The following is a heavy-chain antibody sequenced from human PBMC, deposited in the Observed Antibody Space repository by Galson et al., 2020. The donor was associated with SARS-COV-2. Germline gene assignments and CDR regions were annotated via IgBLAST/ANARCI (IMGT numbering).Heavy chain of an antibody. CDR1: GYTFTSYD. CDR3: ARVYPYGSGSYYWFERTDP. Sequence: ASVKVSCKASGYTFTSYDINWVRQATGQGLEWMGWTNPNSGNTGYAQKFQGRVTMTRNTSISTAYMELSSLRSEDTAVYYCARVYPYGSGSYYWFERTDPWGQGTLVTVSS. D-gene: IGHD3-10*01. CDR2: TNPNSGNT. J-gene: IGHJ5*02. V-gene: IGHV1-8*01.